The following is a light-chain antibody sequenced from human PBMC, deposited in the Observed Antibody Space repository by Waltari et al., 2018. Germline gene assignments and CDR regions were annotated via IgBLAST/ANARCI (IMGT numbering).Light chain of an antibody. V-gene: IGLV2-14*03. CDR3: SSYTSSSTLV. CDR2: DVN. J-gene: IGLJ2*01. CDR1: SSAVGGYNY. Sequence: QSALTQPAYVSGSPGQSITISCPGTSSAVGGYNYVSWYQQHPGKAPKLMIYDVNNRPSGVSNRFSGSKSGNTASLTISGLQAEDEADYFCSSYTSSSTLVFGGGTKLTVL.